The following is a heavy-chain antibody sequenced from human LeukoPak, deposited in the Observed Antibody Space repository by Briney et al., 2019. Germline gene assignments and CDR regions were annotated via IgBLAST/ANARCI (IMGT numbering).Heavy chain of an antibody. J-gene: IGHJ1*01. Sequence: GGSLRLSCAASGFTFSSYWMHWVRQAPGKGLVWVSRIDTDGSSTTYADSVKGRFTISRDNAKNSLYLQMNSLRAEDTAVYYCATYSSSNGREFQYWGQGTLVTVSS. V-gene: IGHV3-74*01. D-gene: IGHD2-2*01. CDR2: IDTDGSST. CDR1: GFTFSSYW. CDR3: ATYSSSNGREFQY.